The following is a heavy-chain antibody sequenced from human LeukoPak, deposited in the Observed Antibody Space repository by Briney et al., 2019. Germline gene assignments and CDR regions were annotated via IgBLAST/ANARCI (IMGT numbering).Heavy chain of an antibody. J-gene: IGHJ4*02. CDR2: ISGSGGST. CDR1: GFTFSSYA. CDR3: AKGSIYVFWGGARYFDY. Sequence: GGSLRLSCAASGFTFSSYAMSWVRQAPGKGLEWVSAISGSGGSTYYADSVKGRFTMSRDNSKNTLYLQMNSLRAEDTAVYYCAKGSIYVFWGGARYFDYWGQGILVTVSS. V-gene: IGHV3-23*01. D-gene: IGHD3-3*01.